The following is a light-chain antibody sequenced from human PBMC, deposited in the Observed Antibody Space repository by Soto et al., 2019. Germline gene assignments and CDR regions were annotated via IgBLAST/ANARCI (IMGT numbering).Light chain of an antibody. CDR3: YSYAGSYTFV. CDR2: DVS. V-gene: IGLV2-11*01. Sequence: QSALTQPRSVSGSPGQSVTISCTGTSSDVGGYNYVSWYQQHPGRAPKVMIYDVSTRPXXXXXXXSGSKSGNTASLTISEXXXXXEXDXYCYSYAGSYTFVFGTGTNLTVL. J-gene: IGLJ1*01. CDR1: SSDVGGYNY.